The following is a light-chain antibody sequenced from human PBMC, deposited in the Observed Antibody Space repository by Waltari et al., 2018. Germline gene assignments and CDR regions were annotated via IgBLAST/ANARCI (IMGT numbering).Light chain of an antibody. V-gene: IGKV3-20*01. J-gene: IGKJ1*01. Sequence: EVVLTQSPGTLSLSPGERATLSCRASQSVSSGFLAWYQQKPGQTPRLLIYGAPTRATGVPDRFSGSGSGTDFTLTINTLEPEDFAVYYCQQYGFSPGTFGQGTKVEIK. CDR2: GAP. CDR1: QSVSSGF. CDR3: QQYGFSPGT.